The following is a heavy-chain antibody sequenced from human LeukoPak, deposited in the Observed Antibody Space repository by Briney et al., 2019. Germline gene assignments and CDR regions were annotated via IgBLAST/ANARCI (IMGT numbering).Heavy chain of an antibody. CDR1: GGSISSYY. J-gene: IGHJ6*02. Sequence: PSETLSLTCTVSGGSISSYYWSWIRQPPGKGLEWIGEINHSGSTNYSPSLKSRVTISVDTSKNQFSLKLSSVTAADTAVYYCARGHYYGMDVWGQGTTVTVSS. CDR3: ARGHYYGMDV. V-gene: IGHV4-34*01. CDR2: INHSGST.